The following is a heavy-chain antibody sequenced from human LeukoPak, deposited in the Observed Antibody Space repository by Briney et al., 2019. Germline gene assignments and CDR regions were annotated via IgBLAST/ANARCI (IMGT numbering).Heavy chain of an antibody. V-gene: IGHV5-10-1*01. CDR3: ARQDAMDV. CDR1: GYSFTSYW. CDR2: IDPIDSYT. Sequence: GGSLRISCKGSGYSFTSYWIIWVRPMPGKGLEWMGTIDPIDSYTKYSPSFQGHVTISSDKSISTAYLQWSSLKASDTAMYYCARQDAMDVWGQGTTVTVSS. J-gene: IGHJ6*02.